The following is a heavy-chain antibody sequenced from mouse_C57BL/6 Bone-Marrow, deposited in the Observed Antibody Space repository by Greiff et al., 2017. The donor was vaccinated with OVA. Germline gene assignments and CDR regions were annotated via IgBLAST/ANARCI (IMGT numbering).Heavy chain of an antibody. V-gene: IGHV5-6*01. Sequence: EVHLVESGGDLVKPGGSLKLSCAASGFTFSSYGMSWVRQTPDKRLEWVATISSGGSYTYYPDSVKGRFTISRDNAKNTLYLQMSSLKSEDTAMYYCARELVPFDYWGQGTTLTVSS. CDR2: ISSGGSYT. CDR3: ARELVPFDY. J-gene: IGHJ2*01. CDR1: GFTFSSYG. D-gene: IGHD4-1*01.